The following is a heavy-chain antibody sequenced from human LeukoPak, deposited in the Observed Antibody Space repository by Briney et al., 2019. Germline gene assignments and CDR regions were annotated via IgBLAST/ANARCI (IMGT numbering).Heavy chain of an antibody. J-gene: IGHJ4*02. Sequence: PGGSLRLSCAASGFTFSSYAMHWVRQAPGKGLEWVAVISYDGSNKYYADSVKGRFTISRDNSKNALYLRMNSLRAEDTAVYYCARAGAMIVVVIGDYFDYWGQGTLVTVSS. CDR2: ISYDGSNK. CDR3: ARAGAMIVVVIGDYFDY. CDR1: GFTFSSYA. V-gene: IGHV3-30-3*01. D-gene: IGHD3-22*01.